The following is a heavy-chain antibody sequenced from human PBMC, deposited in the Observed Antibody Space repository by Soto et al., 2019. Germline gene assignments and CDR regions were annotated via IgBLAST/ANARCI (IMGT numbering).Heavy chain of an antibody. CDR3: ARNGLLRYFDWSSIDY. CDR1: VYTFTSYG. CDR2: ISAYNGNT. Sequence: ASVKVSCKASVYTFTSYGISWVRQAPGQGLEWMGWISAYNGNTNYAQKLQGRVTMTTDTSTSTAYMELRSLRSDDTAVYYCARNGLLRYFDWSSIDYWGQGTLVTVSS. D-gene: IGHD3-9*01. J-gene: IGHJ4*02. V-gene: IGHV1-18*04.